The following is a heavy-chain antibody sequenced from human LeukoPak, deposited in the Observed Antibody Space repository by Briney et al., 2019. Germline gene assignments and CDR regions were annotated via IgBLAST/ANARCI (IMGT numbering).Heavy chain of an antibody. CDR2: INPSGGST. D-gene: IGHD1-26*01. V-gene: IGHV1-46*01. CDR1: GYTFTSYY. Sequence: ASVKVSCEASGYTFTSYYMHWVRQAPGQGLEWMGIINPSGGSTSYAQKFQGRVTMTRDTSTSTVYMELSSLRSEDTAVYYCARRGRQGDWFDPWGQGTLVTVSS. J-gene: IGHJ5*02. CDR3: ARRGRQGDWFDP.